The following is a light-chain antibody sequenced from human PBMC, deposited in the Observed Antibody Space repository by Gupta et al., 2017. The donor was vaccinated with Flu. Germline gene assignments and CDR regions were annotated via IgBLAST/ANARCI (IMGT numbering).Light chain of an antibody. J-gene: IGLJ1*01. CDR2: ANS. CDR1: SSNIGTHYD. Sequence: QSVLTQPPSVSGAPGQRVTISCSGGSSNIGTHYDVHWYQHLPGTAPKLLIYANSNRPSGVPDRFSGSKSGTSASLAITGLQAEDEADYYCQSYDISLSAYVFGTGTKVTVL. CDR3: QSYDISLSAYV. V-gene: IGLV1-40*01.